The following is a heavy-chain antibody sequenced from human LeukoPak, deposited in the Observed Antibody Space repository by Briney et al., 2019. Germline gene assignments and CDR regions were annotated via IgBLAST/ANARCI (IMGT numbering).Heavy chain of an antibody. CDR1: GDSISSYY. D-gene: IGHD3-22*01. J-gene: IGHJ4*02. CDR3: ARHYYDSSGYQDR. V-gene: IGHV4-4*07. CDR2: IYTSGST. Sequence: KPSETLSLTCTVSGDSISSYYWSWIRQPAGKGLEWIGRIYTSGSTNYNPSLKSRVTILVDTSKNQFSLKLSSVTAADTAVYYCARHYYDSSGYQDRWGQGTLVTVSS.